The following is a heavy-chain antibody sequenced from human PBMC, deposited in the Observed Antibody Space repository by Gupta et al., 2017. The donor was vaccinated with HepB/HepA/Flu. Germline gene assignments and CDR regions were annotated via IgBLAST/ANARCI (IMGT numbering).Heavy chain of an antibody. Sequence: EVELVESGGGLVKPGGSLGVAGAACGFGFSSGSMNWVRQAPGKGLEWVSYISSSSSTIYYADSVKGRFTISRDNAKNSLYLQMNSLRDEDTAVYYCAREDGDYYYWYFDLWGRGTLVTVSS. CDR3: AREDGDYYYWYFDL. CDR2: ISSSSSTI. D-gene: IGHD4-17*01. V-gene: IGHV3-48*02. CDR1: GFGFSSGS. J-gene: IGHJ2*01.